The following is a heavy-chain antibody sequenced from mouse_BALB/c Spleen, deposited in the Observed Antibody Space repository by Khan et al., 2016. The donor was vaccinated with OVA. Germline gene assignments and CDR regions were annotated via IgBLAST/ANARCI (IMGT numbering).Heavy chain of an antibody. V-gene: IGHV3-8*02. Sequence: EVQLQESGPSLVKPSQTLSLTCSVTGDPITSGYWSWIRKFPGNKLEYMGYMIYTGYTDYNPSLKSRLAITRHTYKHQYYLQLTSVTTEDTATYYCARSTYRSAFAYWGQGTLVTVSA. CDR1: GDPITSGY. J-gene: IGHJ3*01. CDR2: MIYTGYT. D-gene: IGHD2-14*01. CDR3: ARSTYRSAFAY.